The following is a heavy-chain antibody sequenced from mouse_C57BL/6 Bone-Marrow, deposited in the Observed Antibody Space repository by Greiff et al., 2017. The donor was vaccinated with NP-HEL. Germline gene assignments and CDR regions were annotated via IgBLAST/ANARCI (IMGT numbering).Heavy chain of an antibody. CDR2: IDPANGNT. CDR1: GFNIKNTY. J-gene: IGHJ1*03. CDR3: ARNSPITTVVATWYFDV. D-gene: IGHD1-1*01. Sequence: VQLKQSVAELVRPGASVKLSCTASGFNIKNTYMHWVKQRPEQGLEWIGRIDPANGNTKYAPKFQGKATITADTSSNTAYLQLSSLTSEDTAIYYCARNSPITTVVATWYFDVWGTGTTVTVSS. V-gene: IGHV14-3*01.